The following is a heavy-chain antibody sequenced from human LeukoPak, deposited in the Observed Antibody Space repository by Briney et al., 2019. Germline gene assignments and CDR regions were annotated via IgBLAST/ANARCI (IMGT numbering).Heavy chain of an antibody. CDR1: GYTFSNYD. J-gene: IGHJ4*02. D-gene: IGHD3-9*01. CDR3: ARGRATGYFSLYSFDY. V-gene: IGHV1-8*03. Sequence: ASVKVSCKTSGYTFSNYDINWVRQATGQGLEWMGWMNPNTGKTGYAQKFQGRVTITRNTSIITAYMELSSLTSDDTAVYYCARGRATGYFSLYSFDYWGQGSLVTVSS. CDR2: MNPNTGKT.